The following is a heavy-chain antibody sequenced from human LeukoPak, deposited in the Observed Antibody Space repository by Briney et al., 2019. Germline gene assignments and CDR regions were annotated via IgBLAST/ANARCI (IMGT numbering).Heavy chain of an antibody. J-gene: IGHJ5*02. Sequence: ASVKVSCKASGFTFTSYGISWVRQAPGQGLEWMGWINPNSGGTNYAQKFQGRVTMTRDTSISTAYMEVSRLRSDDTAVYYCAKGELNYYGPWGQGTLVTVSS. CDR2: INPNSGGT. D-gene: IGHD3-10*01. CDR1: GFTFTSYG. CDR3: AKGELNYYGP. V-gene: IGHV1-2*02.